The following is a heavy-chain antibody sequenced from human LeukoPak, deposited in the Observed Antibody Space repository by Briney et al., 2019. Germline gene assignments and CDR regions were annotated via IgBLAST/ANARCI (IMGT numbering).Heavy chain of an antibody. CDR1: GFTFSSYS. J-gene: IGHJ3*02. Sequence: GGSLRLSCAASGFTFSSYSMNWVRQAPGKGLEWVSYISSSSSTIYYADSVKGRFTISRDNAKNSLYLQMNSLRAEDTAVYYCARGLAARRGAFDIWGQGTMVTVSS. D-gene: IGHD6-6*01. CDR2: ISSSSSTI. CDR3: ARGLAARRGAFDI. V-gene: IGHV3-48*01.